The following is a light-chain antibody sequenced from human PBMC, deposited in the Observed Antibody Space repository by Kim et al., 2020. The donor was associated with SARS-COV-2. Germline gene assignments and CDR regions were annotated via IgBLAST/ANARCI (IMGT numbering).Light chain of an antibody. CDR1: QGIRND. CDR3: LQDYNSPWT. J-gene: IGKJ1*01. CDR2: AAS. V-gene: IGKV1-6*01. Sequence: AIYMTQSPSSLSASVGDRLTITCRASQGIRNDLSWYQQKPGKAPKLLIYAASSLQGGVPSRFSGSGSGTDFTLTIYSLQPEDSATYYCLQDYNSPWTFGQGTKVEVK.